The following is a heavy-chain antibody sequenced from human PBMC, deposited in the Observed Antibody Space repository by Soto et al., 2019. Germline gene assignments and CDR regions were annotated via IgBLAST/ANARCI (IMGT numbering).Heavy chain of an antibody. J-gene: IGHJ4*02. CDR3: ARRRAVVTQPKGFDS. Sequence: EVQLVQSGAEVKKPGESLKISCKGSGYSFTSYWIGWVRQMPGKGLEWMGIIYPGDSDTRYSPYFQGQVTISADKSISTAYLQWGSLKASDTAMYYCARRRAVVTQPKGFDSWGQGTLVTVSS. D-gene: IGHD2-21*02. CDR1: GYSFTSYW. CDR2: IYPGDSDT. V-gene: IGHV5-51*03.